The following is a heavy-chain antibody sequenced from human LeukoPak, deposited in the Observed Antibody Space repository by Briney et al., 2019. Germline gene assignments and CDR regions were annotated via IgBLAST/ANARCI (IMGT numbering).Heavy chain of an antibody. CDR1: GFTFSSYG. CDR2: ISGSGGST. CDR3: AKDSVARYFDWLSSNNPHFDY. Sequence: PGGSLRLSCAASGFTFSSYGMSWVRQAPGKGLEWVSAISGSGGSTYYADSVKGRFTISRDNSKNTLYLQMNSLRAEDTAVYYCAKDSVARYFDWLSSNNPHFDYWGQGTLVTVSS. J-gene: IGHJ4*02. D-gene: IGHD3-9*01. V-gene: IGHV3-23*01.